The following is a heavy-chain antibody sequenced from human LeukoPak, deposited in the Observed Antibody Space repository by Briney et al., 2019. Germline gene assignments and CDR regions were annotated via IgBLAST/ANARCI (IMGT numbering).Heavy chain of an antibody. CDR3: ARGLEDTGRSRFDY. V-gene: IGHV4-4*02. D-gene: IGHD3-10*01. Sequence: PSETLSLTCAVSXXXXXXXXXXXWXXXXXGXXLXWXXXIHHSXRTNYNPALTSRVTIXLDKPKNQISLTMTSVTAADTAGYYCARGLEDTGRSRFDYWGQGPLVTVSS. J-gene: IGHJ4*02. CDR2: IHHSXRT. CDR1: XXXXXXXXX.